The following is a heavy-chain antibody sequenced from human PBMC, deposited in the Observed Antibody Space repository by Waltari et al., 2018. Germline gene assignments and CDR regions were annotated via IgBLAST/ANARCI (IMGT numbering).Heavy chain of an antibody. Sequence: QVQLVQSGAEVKKPGASVKVSCKASGYTFTSYDINWVRQATGQGLEWMGWMNPNSGNTGYAQKSQGRVTMTSNTSISTAYMELSSLRSEDTAVYYCARNSITMVRGRGWFDPWGQGTLVTVSS. J-gene: IGHJ5*02. CDR3: ARNSITMVRGRGWFDP. D-gene: IGHD3-10*01. V-gene: IGHV1-8*01. CDR2: MNPNSGNT. CDR1: GYTFTSYD.